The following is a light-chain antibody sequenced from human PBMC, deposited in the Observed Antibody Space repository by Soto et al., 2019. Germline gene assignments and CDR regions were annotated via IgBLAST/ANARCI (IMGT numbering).Light chain of an antibody. Sequence: QSVLTQPASVSGSHGQSITISCTGTSSDVGGYDYVSWFQQHPGKVPKLIIYEVNNRPSGVSNRFSASKSGNTASLTISGLQPEDEADYYCSSYTTTTTPVVFGGGTQLTVL. CDR1: SSDVGGYDY. CDR3: SSYTTTTTPVV. V-gene: IGLV2-14*01. J-gene: IGLJ2*01. CDR2: EVN.